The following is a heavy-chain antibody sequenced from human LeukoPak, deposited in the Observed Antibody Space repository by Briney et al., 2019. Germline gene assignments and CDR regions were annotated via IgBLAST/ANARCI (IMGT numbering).Heavy chain of an antibody. D-gene: IGHD3-10*01. CDR2: IPYSGST. Sequence: SETLSLTCTVSGGSISPYFWSWIRQPPGKGLEWIGYIPYSGSTNYNPSLKSRVTISVDTSKNQFSLQLSSVTAADTAVYYCARDDYRGVTNFDPWGQGTLVTVSS. CDR1: GGSISPYF. V-gene: IGHV4-59*01. CDR3: ARDDYRGVTNFDP. J-gene: IGHJ5*02.